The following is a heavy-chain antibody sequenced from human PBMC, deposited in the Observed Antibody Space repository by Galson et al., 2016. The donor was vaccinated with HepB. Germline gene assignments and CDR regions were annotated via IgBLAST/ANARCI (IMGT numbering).Heavy chain of an antibody. CDR3: ARGLSMNWFDS. Sequence: SLRLSCAASGFTFSNSWMHWVRQALGKGLVCVSRINTDGRGIAYADSVKGRFTISRDNAKNTLYLQMNSLRAEDTAVYYCARGLSMNWFDSWGQGTLVTVSS. V-gene: IGHV3-74*01. CDR2: INTDGRGI. CDR1: GFTFSNSW. J-gene: IGHJ5*01.